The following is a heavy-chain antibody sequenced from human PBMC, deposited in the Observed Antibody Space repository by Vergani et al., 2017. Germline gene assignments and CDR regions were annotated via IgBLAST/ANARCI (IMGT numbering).Heavy chain of an antibody. J-gene: IGHJ4*02. V-gene: IGHV3-33*06. Sequence: QVQLVESGGGVVQPGRSLRLSCAASGFTFSSYGMHWVRQAPGKGLVWVAVIWYDGSNKYYADSVKGRFTISRDNSKNTLYLQMNSLRAEDTAVYYCAKDDWDYLMVRNWGQGTLVTVSS. CDR3: AKDDWDYLMVRN. CDR1: GFTFSSYG. D-gene: IGHD3-10*01. CDR2: IWYDGSNK.